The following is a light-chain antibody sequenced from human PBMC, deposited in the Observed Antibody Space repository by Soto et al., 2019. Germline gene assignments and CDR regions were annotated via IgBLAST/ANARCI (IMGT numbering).Light chain of an antibody. CDR2: GAS. CDR3: QQYGSSPRT. J-gene: IGKJ1*01. V-gene: IGKV3-20*01. CDR1: QSVSSSY. Sequence: EIVLTQSPGTLSLSPGERATLSCRASQSVSSSYLAWYQQKPGQAPRLLIYGASSRATGIPDRFSGRGSGTDFTLTIRRLEPEDFAVYYCQQYGSSPRTFGKGTKV.